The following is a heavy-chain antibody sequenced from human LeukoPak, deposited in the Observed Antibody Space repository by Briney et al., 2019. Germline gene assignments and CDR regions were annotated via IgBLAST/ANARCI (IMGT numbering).Heavy chain of an antibody. CDR2: ISYDGSNK. J-gene: IGHJ4*02. V-gene: IGHV3-30-3*01. D-gene: IGHD3-22*01. CDR3: ARENYDSSGYLDY. Sequence: GGSLRLSRAASGFTFSSYAMHWVRQAPGKGLEWVAVISYDGSNKYYADSVKGRFTISRDNSKNTLYLQMNSLRAEDTAVYYCARENYDSSGYLDYWGQGTLVTVSS. CDR1: GFTFSSYA.